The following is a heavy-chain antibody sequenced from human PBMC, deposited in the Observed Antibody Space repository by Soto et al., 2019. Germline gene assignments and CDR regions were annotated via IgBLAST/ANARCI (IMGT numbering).Heavy chain of an antibody. CDR1: GFTFISYG. CDR3: VLDSSGYTLDY. V-gene: IGHV3-30*03. J-gene: IGHJ4*02. D-gene: IGHD3-22*01. CDR2: ISYDGSNK. Sequence: GGSLRLSCAASGFTFISYGMHWVRQAPGKGLEWVAVISYDGSNKYYADSVKGRFTISRDNSKNTLYLQMNSLRAEDTAVYYCVLDSSGYTLDYWGQGTLVTVSS.